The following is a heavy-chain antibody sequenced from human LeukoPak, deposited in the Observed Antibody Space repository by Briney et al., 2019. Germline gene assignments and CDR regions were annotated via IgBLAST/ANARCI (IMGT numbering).Heavy chain of an antibody. CDR2: ISSSGSTI. J-gene: IGHJ3*02. CDR3: ASTHDSSGYFRLDI. Sequence: GGSLRLSCAASGFTFSSYAMSWVRQAPGKGLEWVSYISSSGSTIYYADSVKGRFTISRDNAKNSLYLQMNSLRAEDTAVYYCASTHDSSGYFRLDIWGQGSMVTVSS. D-gene: IGHD3-22*01. CDR1: GFTFSSYA. V-gene: IGHV3-48*04.